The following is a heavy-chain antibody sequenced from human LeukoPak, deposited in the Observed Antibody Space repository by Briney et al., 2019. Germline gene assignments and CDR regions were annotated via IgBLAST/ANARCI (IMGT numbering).Heavy chain of an antibody. J-gene: IGHJ4*02. CDR2: IRYDGSNK. Sequence: PGGSLRLSCAASGFTFSSYGMHWVRQAPGKGLEWVAFIRYDGSNKYFADSVKGRFTISRDNSKNTLYLQLNSLRAEDTAVYYCAKDRPTAGATTHLRIFDYWGQGTLVPVSS. CDR1: GFTFSSYG. D-gene: IGHD1-26*01. CDR3: AKDRPTAGATTHLRIFDY. V-gene: IGHV3-30*02.